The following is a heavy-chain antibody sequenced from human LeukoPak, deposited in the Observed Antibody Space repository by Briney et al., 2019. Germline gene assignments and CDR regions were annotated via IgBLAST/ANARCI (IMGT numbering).Heavy chain of an antibody. V-gene: IGHV3-23*01. D-gene: IGHD1-26*01. CDR2: ISPSGGGT. CDR1: GFTFSSYA. Sequence: PGGSLRLSCAASGFTFSSYAMSWVRQAPGEGLEWVSTISPSGGGTFYADSVKGRFTIFRDDSKNTMYLQMNSLRAEDTAVYYCAKDKGDIVGATFPLDYWGQGTLVTVSS. CDR3: AKDKGDIVGATFPLDY. J-gene: IGHJ4*02.